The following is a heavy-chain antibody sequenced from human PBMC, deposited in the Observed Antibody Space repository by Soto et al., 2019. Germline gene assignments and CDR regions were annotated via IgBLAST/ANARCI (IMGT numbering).Heavy chain of an antibody. V-gene: IGHV3-49*03. D-gene: IGHD3-3*01. CDR3: TRGAFGYDFWSGYEDY. CDR2: IRSKAYGGTT. J-gene: IGHJ4*02. CDR1: GFTFGDYA. Sequence: PGGSLRLSCTASGFTFGDYAMSWFRQAPGKGLEWVGFIRSKAYGGTTEYAASVKGRFTISRDDSKSIAYLQMNSLKTEDTAVYYCTRGAFGYDFWSGYEDYWGQGTLVTVS.